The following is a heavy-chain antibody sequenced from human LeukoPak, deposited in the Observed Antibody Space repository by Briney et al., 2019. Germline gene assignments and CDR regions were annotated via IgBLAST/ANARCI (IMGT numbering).Heavy chain of an antibody. D-gene: IGHD3-22*01. V-gene: IGHV4-59*01. J-gene: IGHJ4*02. CDR1: GGSISNYY. CDR2: IYYTGTT. CDR3: ARGPYYYDSSGYYYDY. Sequence: SETLSLTCTVSGGSISNYYWSWIRQPPGKGLEWIGYIYYTGTTNYSPSLKSRVTISIDTSKNQFSLKLSSVTAAGTAVYYCARGPYYYDSSGYYYDYWGQGTLVTVSS.